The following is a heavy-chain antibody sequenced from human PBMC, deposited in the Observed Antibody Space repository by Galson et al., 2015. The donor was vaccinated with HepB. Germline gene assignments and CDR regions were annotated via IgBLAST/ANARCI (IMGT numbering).Heavy chain of an antibody. V-gene: IGHV1-69*13. CDR2: IIPIFGTA. D-gene: IGHD6-13*01. CDR1: GGTFSSYA. Sequence: SVKVSCKASGGTFSSYAISWVRQAPGQGLEWMGGIIPIFGTANYAQKFQGRVTITADESTSTAYMELSSLRSEDTAVYYCARVPLAAAGTGYYYYMDVWGKGTTVTVSS. J-gene: IGHJ6*03. CDR3: ARVPLAAAGTGYYYYMDV.